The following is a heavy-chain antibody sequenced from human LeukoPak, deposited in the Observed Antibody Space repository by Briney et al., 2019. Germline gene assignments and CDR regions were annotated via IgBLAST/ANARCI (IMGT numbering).Heavy chain of an antibody. CDR2: IFYSGSP. V-gene: IGHV4-39*01. CDR3: ARRPVLLWFGELSGYFDY. D-gene: IGHD3-10*01. Sequence: PSETLSLTCTVSGGSTSSSSYYWGWIRQPPGKGREGMGSIFYSGSPYYNPSLKSRVTISVDTSKNQFSLKLSSVTAADTAVYYCARRPVLLWFGELSGYFDYWGQGTLVTVSS. J-gene: IGHJ4*02. CDR1: GGSTSSSSYY.